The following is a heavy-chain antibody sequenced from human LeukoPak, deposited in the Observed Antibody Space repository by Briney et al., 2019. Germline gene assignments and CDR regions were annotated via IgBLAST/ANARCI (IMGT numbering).Heavy chain of an antibody. CDR3: ARDVYSSSWYGVSWFDP. CDR2: IYYSGST. D-gene: IGHD6-13*01. Sequence: SETLSLTCTVSGGSISSYYWSWIRQPPGKGLEWIGYIYYSGSTNYNPSLKSRVTISVDTSKNQFSLKLSSVTAADTAVYYCARDVYSSSWYGVSWFDPWGQGTLVTVSS. CDR1: GGSISSYY. J-gene: IGHJ5*02. V-gene: IGHV4-59*01.